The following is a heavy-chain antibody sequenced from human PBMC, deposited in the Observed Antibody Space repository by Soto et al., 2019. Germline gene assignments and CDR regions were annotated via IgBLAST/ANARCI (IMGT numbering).Heavy chain of an antibody. CDR1: GYTFTNSG. J-gene: IGHJ4*02. CDR2: ISTDNGNT. CDR3: ARVGVSGFTAYSSSWDFEN. Sequence: ASMKVSCKSSGYTFTNSGINCVRQAPGQGLEWMGWISTDNGNTNYAQHLQGRVTMTTDKATNPLYLELSSLRADDTAVYYCARVGVSGFTAYSSSWDFENWGQGTLVTAPQ. D-gene: IGHD6-13*01. V-gene: IGHV1-18*01.